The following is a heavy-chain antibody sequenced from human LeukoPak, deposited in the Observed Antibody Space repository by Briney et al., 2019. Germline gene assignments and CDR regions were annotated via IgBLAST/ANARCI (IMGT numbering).Heavy chain of an antibody. J-gene: IGHJ4*02. V-gene: IGHV3-15*01. D-gene: IGHD4-17*01. CDR3: TTAYDYGDPYYFDY. CDR2: IKSKTDGGTT. CDR1: GFTFSNAW. Sequence: GGSLRLSCAASGFTFSNAWMSWVRQAPGKGLEWVGRIKSKTDGGTTDYAAPVKGRFTISRDDSKNTLYLQMNSLKTEDTAVYYCTTAYDYGDPYYFDYWGQGTLATVSS.